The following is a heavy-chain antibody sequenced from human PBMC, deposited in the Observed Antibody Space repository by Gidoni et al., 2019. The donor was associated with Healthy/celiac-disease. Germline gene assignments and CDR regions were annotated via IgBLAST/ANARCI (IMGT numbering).Heavy chain of an antibody. J-gene: IGHJ5*02. CDR1: GGAVRGYY. V-gene: IGHV4-34*01. CDR3: ACSFRRGYDILTGRTSNWFDP. CDR2: INNSVST. D-gene: IGHD3-9*01. Sequence: QVQVQQWGAGLLKPPATLTQTLAVNGGAVRGYYRFWIRHPPGKGLEWLGEINNSVSTHYNPSLKRRVTISVDTSKNQFSLKLSSVTAADTSVYYCACSFRRGYDILTGRTSNWFDPWGQGTLVTVSS.